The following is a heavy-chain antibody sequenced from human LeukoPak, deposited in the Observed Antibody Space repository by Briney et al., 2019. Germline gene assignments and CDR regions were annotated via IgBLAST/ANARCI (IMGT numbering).Heavy chain of an antibody. Sequence: ASVKVSCKASGYTFTSYGISWVRQAPGQGLEWMGWISAYNGNTNYAQKLQGRVTMTTDTSTSTAYMELRSLRSDDTAVYYCARGHRALAVAGTAADYWGQGTLVTVSS. CDR3: ARGHRALAVAGTAADY. CDR2: ISAYNGNT. J-gene: IGHJ4*02. V-gene: IGHV1-18*04. D-gene: IGHD6-19*01. CDR1: GYTFTSYG.